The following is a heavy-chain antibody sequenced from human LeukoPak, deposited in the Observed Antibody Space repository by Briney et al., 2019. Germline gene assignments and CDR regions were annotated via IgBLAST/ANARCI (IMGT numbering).Heavy chain of an antibody. CDR2: INDSGST. CDR3: ARPYCSHVSCYHNFDY. CDR1: GGSLRDHY. J-gene: IGHJ4*02. D-gene: IGHD2-15*01. Sequence: SETLSLTCSVSGGSLRDHYWSWIRQVPGKGLEWIGEINDSGSTNYNPSLGGRVTLSVATSKDQFSRKMKSVTAADTSIYYCARPYCSHVSCYHNFDYWGQGTLVTVSS. V-gene: IGHV4-34*01.